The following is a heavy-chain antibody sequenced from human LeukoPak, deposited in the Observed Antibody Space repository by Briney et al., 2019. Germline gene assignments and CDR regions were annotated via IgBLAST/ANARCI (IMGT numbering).Heavy chain of an antibody. CDR2: IKQDGSEK. V-gene: IGHV3-7*01. Sequence: GGSLRLSCEGSGFSFSSYWMHWVRHAPGKGLEWVANIKQDGSEKYYVDSVKGRFTISRDNSKNTLYLQMNSLRAEDTVVYYCAKDGHSSGDFDYWGQGTLVTVSS. CDR1: GFSFSSYW. CDR3: AKDGHSSGDFDY. J-gene: IGHJ4*02. D-gene: IGHD6-19*01.